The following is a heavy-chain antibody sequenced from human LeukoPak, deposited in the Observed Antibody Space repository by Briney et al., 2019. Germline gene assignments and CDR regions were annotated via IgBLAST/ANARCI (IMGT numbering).Heavy chain of an antibody. CDR1: GFTFNNYW. V-gene: IGHV3-7*03. J-gene: IGHJ3*01. D-gene: IGHD3-3*01. CDR2: IKPGGNEK. Sequence: HSGGSLRLSCAASGFTFNNYWMTWVRQGPGKGLEWVANIKPGGNEKYYVDSVKGRFTISRDNVKNSLCLQMNSLRAEDTAIYYCATFRFLGTWGQGTMVTVSP. CDR3: ATFRFLGT.